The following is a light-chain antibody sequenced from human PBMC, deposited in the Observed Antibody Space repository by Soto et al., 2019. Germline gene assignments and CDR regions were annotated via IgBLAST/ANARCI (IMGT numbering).Light chain of an antibody. J-gene: IGKJ1*01. CDR1: QSVNTN. CDR2: GAS. Sequence: EIVMTQSPATLSVSPGERATLSCRATQSVNTNLAWYQQRPGQAPRLLIYGASTRATGIPARFSGSGSGTEFTLTISSPQSEDFAVYYCQQSNNWPRTFGQGSKVEIK. CDR3: QQSNNWPRT. V-gene: IGKV3-15*01.